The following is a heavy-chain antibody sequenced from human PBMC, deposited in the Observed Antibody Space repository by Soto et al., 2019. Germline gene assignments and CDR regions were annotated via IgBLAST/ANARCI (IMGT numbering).Heavy chain of an antibody. Sequence: QVQLVQSGAEVKKPGSSVKVSCKASGGTFSSYAISWVRQAPGQGLEWMGGIIPIFGTANYAQKFQGRVKITADESTSKAYMEPSSLRSEDTAVYYCARVPQDREATEGGLWGQGTLVTVSS. CDR3: ARVPQDREATEGGL. CDR2: IIPIFGTA. V-gene: IGHV1-69*12. D-gene: IGHD5-12*01. CDR1: GGTFSSYA. J-gene: IGHJ4*02.